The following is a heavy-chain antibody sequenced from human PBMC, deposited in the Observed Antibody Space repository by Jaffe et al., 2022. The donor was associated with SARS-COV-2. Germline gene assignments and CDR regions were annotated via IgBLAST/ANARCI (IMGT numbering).Heavy chain of an antibody. Sequence: EVQLVESGGGLIQPGGSLRLSCAASGFTVSSNYMSWVRQAPGKGLEWVSVIYSGGSTYYADSVKGRFTISRDNSKNTLYLQMNSLRAEDTAVYYCARDNYDFWSGSNLYGMDVWGQGTTVTVSS. CDR1: GFTVSSNY. J-gene: IGHJ6*02. CDR2: IYSGGST. CDR3: ARDNYDFWSGSNLYGMDV. D-gene: IGHD3-3*01. V-gene: IGHV3-53*01.